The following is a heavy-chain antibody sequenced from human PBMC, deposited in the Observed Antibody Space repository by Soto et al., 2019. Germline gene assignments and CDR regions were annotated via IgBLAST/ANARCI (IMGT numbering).Heavy chain of an antibody. D-gene: IGHD3-16*01. CDR3: AKADYGASAIYYYYYMDV. CDR2: ISGSGGST. J-gene: IGHJ6*03. CDR1: GFTFSSYA. Sequence: EVQLLESGGGLVQPGGSLRLSCAASGFTFSSYAMSWVRQAPGKGLEWVSAISGSGGSTYYADSVKGRFTISRDNSKNTLYLQMNSLRAEDTAVYYCAKADYGASAIYYYYYMDVWGKGTTVTVSS. V-gene: IGHV3-23*01.